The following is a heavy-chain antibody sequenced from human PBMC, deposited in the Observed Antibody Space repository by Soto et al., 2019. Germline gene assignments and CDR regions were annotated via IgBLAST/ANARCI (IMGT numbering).Heavy chain of an antibody. CDR1: GGSFSGYY. CDR2: INHSGGT. J-gene: IGHJ4*02. D-gene: IGHD1-1*01. CDR3: VRGVRY. V-gene: IGHV4-34*01. Sequence: QVQLQQWGAGLLKPSETLSLTCAVYGGSFSGYYWSWIRQPPGKGLEWIGQINHSGGTNYNPSLKSRVTISVDTSKNQFSLNLNSVTAAATAVYYCVRGVRYWGQGTLVTVSS.